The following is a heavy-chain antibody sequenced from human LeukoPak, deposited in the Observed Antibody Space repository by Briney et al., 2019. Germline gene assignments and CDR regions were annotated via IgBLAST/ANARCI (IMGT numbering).Heavy chain of an antibody. CDR1: GGSISSSSYY. J-gene: IGHJ4*02. V-gene: IGHV4-39*07. CDR3: ARGYSGSYYSN. Sequence: SETLSLTCTVSGGSISSSSYYWGWIRQPPGKGLEWIGSIYYSGSTYYNPSLESRVTISVDTSKNQFSLKLSSVTAADTAVYYCARGYSGSYYSNWGQGTLVTVSS. D-gene: IGHD1-26*01. CDR2: IYYSGST.